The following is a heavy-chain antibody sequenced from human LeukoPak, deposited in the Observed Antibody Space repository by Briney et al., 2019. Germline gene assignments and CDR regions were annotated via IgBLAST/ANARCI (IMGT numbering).Heavy chain of an antibody. D-gene: IGHD3-22*01. CDR3: VRDGDTSGYTN. CDR2: IKQDGSEK. J-gene: IGHJ4*02. Sequence: GGSLRLSCAASGFTFSSYWMHWVRQAPGKWLEWVANIKQDGSEKYYVDSVKGRFTISRDNAKNSLYLQMNSLRAEDTAVYSCVRDGDTSGYTNWGQGTLVTVSS. CDR1: GFTFSSYW. V-gene: IGHV3-7*01.